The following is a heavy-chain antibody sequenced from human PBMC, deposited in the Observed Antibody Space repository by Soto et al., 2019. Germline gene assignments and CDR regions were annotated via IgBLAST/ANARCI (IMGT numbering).Heavy chain of an antibody. Sequence: GGSLRLSWAPSGFTFSSYAMSWVRQAPGKGLEWVSAISGSGGSTYYADSVKGRFTISRDNSKNTLYLQMNSLRAEDTAVYYCAKDPYGSGSPYNWFDPWGQGTMVTVSS. J-gene: IGHJ5*02. CDR3: AKDPYGSGSPYNWFDP. CDR2: ISGSGGST. D-gene: IGHD3-10*01. CDR1: GFTFSSYA. V-gene: IGHV3-23*01.